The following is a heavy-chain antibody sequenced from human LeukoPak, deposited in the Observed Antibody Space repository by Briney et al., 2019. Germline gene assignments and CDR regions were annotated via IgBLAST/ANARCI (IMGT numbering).Heavy chain of an antibody. CDR2: ISYDGSNK. Sequence: GGSLRLSCAASGFTFVSYAMNWVRQAPGKGLEWVAVISYDGSNKYYADSVKGRFTISRDNSKNTLYLQMNSLRAEDTAVYYCARVLAAGLYYDSSGYYGYWGQGTLVTVSS. CDR1: GFTFVSYA. CDR3: ARVLAAGLYYDSSGYYGY. D-gene: IGHD3-22*01. J-gene: IGHJ4*02. V-gene: IGHV3-30-3*01.